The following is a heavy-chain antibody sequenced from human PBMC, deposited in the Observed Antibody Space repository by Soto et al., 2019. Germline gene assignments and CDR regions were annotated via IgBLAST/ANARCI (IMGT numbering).Heavy chain of an antibody. V-gene: IGHV1-69*13. D-gene: IGHD2-2*01. CDR3: AASCYPYYYYGRDV. CDR2: IIPIFGTA. J-gene: IGHJ6*02. CDR1: GGTFSSYA. Sequence: SVKVSCKASGGTFSSYAISWVRQAPGQGLEWMGGIIPIFGTANYAQKFQGRVTITADESTSTAYMELSSLRSEDTAVYYCAASCYPYYYYGRDVWGQGTRVTVP.